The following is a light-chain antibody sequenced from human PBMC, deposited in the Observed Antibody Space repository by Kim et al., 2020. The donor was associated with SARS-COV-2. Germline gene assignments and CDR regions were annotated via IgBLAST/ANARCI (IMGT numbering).Light chain of an antibody. CDR3: QHYSRFPYT. Sequence: DIQMTQSPSTLSASVGDRVTVTCRASQDIGTWLAWYQQKPGKAPNLLIYRASSLESGVPSRFSGSGSGTGFTLTISSLQPDDFATYYCQHYSRFPYTFGQGTKLE. J-gene: IGKJ2*01. CDR2: RAS. CDR1: QDIGTW. V-gene: IGKV1-5*03.